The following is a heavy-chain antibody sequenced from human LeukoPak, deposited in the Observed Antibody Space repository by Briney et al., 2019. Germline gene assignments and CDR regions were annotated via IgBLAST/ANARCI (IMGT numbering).Heavy chain of an antibody. V-gene: IGHV1-18*01. Sequence: ASVTVSCKASGYTFTSYGISWVLQAPGQGLEWMGRISAYNGNTNYAQKLQGRITMTTDTSTSTAYMELRSLRSGDTAVYYCARFSGVLVPDDYWGQGTLVTVSS. CDR3: ARFSGVLVPDDY. CDR2: ISAYNGNT. D-gene: IGHD2-8*02. J-gene: IGHJ4*02. CDR1: GYTFTSYG.